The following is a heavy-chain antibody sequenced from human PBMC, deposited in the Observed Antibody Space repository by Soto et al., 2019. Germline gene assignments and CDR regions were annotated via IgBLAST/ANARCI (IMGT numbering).Heavy chain of an antibody. D-gene: IGHD5-12*01. Sequence: QVQLVQSGAEVKKPGSSVKVSCKASGGTFSSYAISWVRQAPGQGLEWMGGIIPIFGTANYAQKFQGRVTITEDESTSTAYMELSSLRSEDTAVYYCARDARWLQYYYDYYGMDVWGQGTTVTVSS. CDR2: IIPIFGTA. J-gene: IGHJ6*02. CDR3: ARDARWLQYYYDYYGMDV. CDR1: GGTFSSYA. V-gene: IGHV1-69*12.